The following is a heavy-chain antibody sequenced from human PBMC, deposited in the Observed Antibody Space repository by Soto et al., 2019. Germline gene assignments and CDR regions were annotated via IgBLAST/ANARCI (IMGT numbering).Heavy chain of an antibody. CDR1: GDSVSSSDFY. CDR3: ARLSTLGAPRDGKSAYFYAMDV. V-gene: IGHV4-61*08. J-gene: IGHJ6*02. D-gene: IGHD2-15*01. CDR2: VYSTGTT. Sequence: QVLLRESGPGLVKPSETLALTCAVSGDSVSSSDFYWTWIRQPPGKPLEWIGYVYSTGTTNFSPYLKSRVDMSVDTSENPFSLKVRSVTAADAAVYFCARLSTLGAPRDGKSAYFYAMDVWGPGTTVTVS.